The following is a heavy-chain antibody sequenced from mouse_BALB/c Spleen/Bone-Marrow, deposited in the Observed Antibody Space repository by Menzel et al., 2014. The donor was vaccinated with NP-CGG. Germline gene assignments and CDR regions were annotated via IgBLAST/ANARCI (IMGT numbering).Heavy chain of an antibody. Sequence: EVQLQQSGPVLARPGAAVKMSCKASGYTFSTYWMPWVKLLSGQFLAFLGTIYPGNSDTTYNQTFKGKAKLTAVTSTSTAYMDLSSLTNEDSAVYYCTTLARTNFDYWGQGTTLTVSS. CDR1: GYTFSTYW. J-gene: IGHJ2*01. CDR3: TTLARTNFDY. CDR2: IYPGNSDT. V-gene: IGHV1-5*01. D-gene: IGHD3-1*01.